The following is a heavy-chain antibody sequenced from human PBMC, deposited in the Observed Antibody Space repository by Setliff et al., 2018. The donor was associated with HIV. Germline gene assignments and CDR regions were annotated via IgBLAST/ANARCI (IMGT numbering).Heavy chain of an antibody. D-gene: IGHD2-21*01. CDR3: ARHVTVVAYFETLAGSFNY. Sequence: PSETLSLTCTVSGGSITTSTFYWGWIRQPPGKGLEWIGSIYYSGSTYYNPSLKSRLTITQHTSKNHFSLSLSSVTAADTAVYYCARHVTVVAYFETLAGSFNYWGQGTLVTVSS. V-gene: IGHV4-39*01. CDR2: IYYSGST. CDR1: GGSITTSTFY. J-gene: IGHJ4*02.